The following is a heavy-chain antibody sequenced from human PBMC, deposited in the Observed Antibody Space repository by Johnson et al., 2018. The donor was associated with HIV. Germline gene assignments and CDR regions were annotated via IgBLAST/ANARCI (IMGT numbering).Heavy chain of an antibody. J-gene: IGHJ3*02. D-gene: IGHD4-23*01. V-gene: IGHV3-33*08. CDR2: MWYDGSNK. Sequence: QVQLVESGGGVVQPGRSLRLSCAASGFTFSSYGMHWVRQAPGKGLEWVAVMWYDGSNKYYADSVKGRFTISRDNSKNTLYLQMNSLRAEDTAVYYCARATVESAFDIWGQGTMVTVSS. CDR3: ARATVESAFDI. CDR1: GFTFSSYG.